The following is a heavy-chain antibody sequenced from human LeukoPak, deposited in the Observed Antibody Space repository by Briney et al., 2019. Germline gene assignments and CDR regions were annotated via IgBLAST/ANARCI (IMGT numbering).Heavy chain of an antibody. CDR3: ARKTGGSGTYKGVFDI. J-gene: IGHJ3*02. V-gene: IGHV5-51*01. D-gene: IGHD3-10*01. CDR2: IYPGDSDT. Sequence: GESLKISFKGSGYTFTSYWIGWVRQMPGKGLEWMGIIYPGDSDTRYSPSFQGQVTMSVDRSITTAYLQWSSLKAPDTAIYYCARKTGGSGTYKGVFDIWGQGTMVTVSS. CDR1: GYTFTSYW.